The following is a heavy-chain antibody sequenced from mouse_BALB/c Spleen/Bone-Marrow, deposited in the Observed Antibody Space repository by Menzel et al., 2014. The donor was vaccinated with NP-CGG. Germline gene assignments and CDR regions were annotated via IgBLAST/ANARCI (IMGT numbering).Heavy chain of an antibody. V-gene: IGHV1-69*02. D-gene: IGHD2-10*02. Sequence: LVESGAELVRPGASVKVSCKASGYTFTSYWINWVKQRPGQGLEWIGNIYPSDSYTNYNQNFKDKATLTVDKSSSTAYVQLSSPTSEDSAVYYCTRQYGNYYAMDYWGQGTSVTVSS. J-gene: IGHJ4*01. CDR3: TRQYGNYYAMDY. CDR1: GYTFTSYW. CDR2: IYPSDSYT.